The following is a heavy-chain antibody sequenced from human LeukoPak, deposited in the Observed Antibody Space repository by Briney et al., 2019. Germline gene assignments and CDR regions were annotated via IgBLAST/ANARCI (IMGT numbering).Heavy chain of an antibody. J-gene: IGHJ6*02. CDR3: ARARITETRYYYYGMDV. D-gene: IGHD3-10*01. CDR1: GFTFSSYE. Sequence: GGSLRLSCAASGFTFSSYEMNWVRQAPGKGLEWVSYISSSGSTIYYADSVKGRFTISRDNAKNSLYPQMNSLRAEDTAVYYCARARITETRYYYYGMDVWGQGTTVTVSS. V-gene: IGHV3-48*03. CDR2: ISSSGSTI.